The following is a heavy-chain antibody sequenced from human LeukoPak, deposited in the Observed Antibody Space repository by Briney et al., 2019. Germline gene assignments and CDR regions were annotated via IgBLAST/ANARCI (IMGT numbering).Heavy chain of an antibody. Sequence: GGSLRLSCAASGFTVSSNYMSWVRQAPGRGLEWVLVIYSGGSTYYADSVKGRFTISRDNPKNTLFLQMNSLRAGDTAVYYCARGTVTMVDYWGQGTLVTVSS. CDR2: IYSGGST. CDR1: GFTVSSNY. D-gene: IGHD3-10*01. J-gene: IGHJ4*02. CDR3: ARGTVTMVDY. V-gene: IGHV3-66*01.